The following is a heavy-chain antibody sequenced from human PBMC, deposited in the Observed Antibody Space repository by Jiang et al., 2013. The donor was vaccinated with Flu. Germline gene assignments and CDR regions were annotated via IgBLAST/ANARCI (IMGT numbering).Heavy chain of an antibody. CDR3: AKSVREAPYYYYGMDV. V-gene: IGHV3-30*18. CDR2: ISFDGNNQ. D-gene: IGHD1-26*01. Sequence: GVVQPGRSLRLSCAASGFTFTIYGMHWVRQAPGKGLEWVAVISFDGNNQYYADSVKGRFTISRDNSKNTPYLQTNSLRAEDTAVYYCAKSVREAPYYYYGMDVWGQGTTVTVSS. J-gene: IGHJ6*02. CDR1: GFTFTIYG.